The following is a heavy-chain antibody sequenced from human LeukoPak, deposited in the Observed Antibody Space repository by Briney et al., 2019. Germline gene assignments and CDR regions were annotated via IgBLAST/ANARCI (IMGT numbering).Heavy chain of an antibody. CDR2: ISGSGGST. CDR3: AKSTPTYYDFWSGYHLDV. D-gene: IGHD3-3*01. V-gene: IGHV3-23*01. J-gene: IGHJ6*02. CDR1: GFTFSSYW. Sequence: GGSLRLSCAASGFTFSSYWMNWVRQAPGKGLEWVSAISGSGGSTYYADSVKGRFTISRDNSKNTLYLQMNSLRAEDTAVYYCAKSTPTYYDFWSGYHLDVWGQGTTVTVSS.